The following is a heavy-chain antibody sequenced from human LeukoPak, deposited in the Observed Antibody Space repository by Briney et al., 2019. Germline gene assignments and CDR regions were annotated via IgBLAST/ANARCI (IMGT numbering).Heavy chain of an antibody. V-gene: IGHV4-39*07. D-gene: IGHD1-1*01. J-gene: IGHJ4*02. Sequence: SETLSLTCTVSGGSISSSSYYWGWIRQPPGKGLEWIGSIYYSGSTYYNPSLKNRVTISVDTSKNQFSLKLSSVTAADTAVYYCARDLRGAQLLNWGQGTLVTVSS. CDR2: IYYSGST. CDR3: ARDLRGAQLLN. CDR1: GGSISSSSYY.